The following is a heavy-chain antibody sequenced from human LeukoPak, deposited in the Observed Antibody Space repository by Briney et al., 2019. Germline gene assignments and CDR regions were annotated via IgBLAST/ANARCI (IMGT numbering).Heavy chain of an antibody. CDR1: GFTFSNFA. D-gene: IGHD3-9*01. J-gene: IGHJ4*02. Sequence: GGSLRLSCAASGFTFSNFAMNWVRQAPGKGLEWVSTISGSSISTYYSDSVKGRFTISRDNSKNTLYLQMNSLRAEDTAVYYCAKGDNNILTGYYNSFDSWGQGTLVTVPS. CDR3: AKGDNNILTGYYNSFDS. CDR2: ISGSSIST. V-gene: IGHV3-23*01.